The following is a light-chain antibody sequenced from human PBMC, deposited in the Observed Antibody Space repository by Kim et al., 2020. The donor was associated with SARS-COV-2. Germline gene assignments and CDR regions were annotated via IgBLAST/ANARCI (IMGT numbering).Light chain of an antibody. CDR3: QQTYISPFT. CDR2: AAS. V-gene: IGKV1-39*01. CDR1: QNINSH. Sequence: ASVGDRVTITWRTSQNINSHLNWYHQKPGRAPKLLIYAASTLQGGVPSRFSGGGSETDFTLTISSLQPEDFATYFCQQTYISPFTFGPGTKVDIK. J-gene: IGKJ3*01.